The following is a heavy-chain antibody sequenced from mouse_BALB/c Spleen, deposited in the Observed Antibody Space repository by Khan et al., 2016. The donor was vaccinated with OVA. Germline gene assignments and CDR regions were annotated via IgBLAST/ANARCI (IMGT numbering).Heavy chain of an antibody. J-gene: IGHJ2*01. V-gene: IGHV3-2*02. D-gene: IGHD1-1*01. CDR2: MSYSGFT. CDR1: GYSITSGYA. CDR3: SGSNCYGYCFDY. Sequence: VQLKESGPGLVKPYQSLSLTCTVTGYSITSGYAWNWIRQFPGNKLEWMGYMSYSGFTNYNQSLKSRISITRDTSKKQFFLQLSSVTTEDTAKYYCSGSNCYGYCFDYWGQGATLTVSS.